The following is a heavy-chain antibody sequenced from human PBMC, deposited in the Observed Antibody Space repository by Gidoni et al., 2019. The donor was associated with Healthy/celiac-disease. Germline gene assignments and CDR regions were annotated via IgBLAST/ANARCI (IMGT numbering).Heavy chain of an antibody. V-gene: IGHV4-39*01. CDR3: ARRIPLPPTYYYDSSGSWFDP. CDR1: GGSISRSSYY. CDR2: IYYSGST. Sequence: QLQLQESGPGLVKPSETLSLTCTVSGGSISRSSYYWGWIRQPPGKGLEWIGSIYYSGSTYYNPSLKSRVTMSVDTSKNQFSLKLSSVTAADTAVYYCARRIPLPPTYYYDSSGSWFDPWGQGTLVTVSS. J-gene: IGHJ5*02. D-gene: IGHD3-22*01.